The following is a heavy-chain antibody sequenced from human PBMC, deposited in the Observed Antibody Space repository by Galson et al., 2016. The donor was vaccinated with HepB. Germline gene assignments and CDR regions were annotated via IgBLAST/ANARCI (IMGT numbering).Heavy chain of an antibody. V-gene: IGHV3-21*01. J-gene: IGHJ5*02. CDR2: ISGRSSDI. D-gene: IGHD5-24*01. Sequence: SLRLSCAATGFAFSSYTMNWVRQAPGKGLEWVSRISGRSSDIYYADSVKGRFTISRDNARNSLYLEMKSLRVEDTALYYCARDGEMTTIRHFANWFDPWGQGTLVTVSS. CDR1: GFAFSSYT. CDR3: ARDGEMTTIRHFANWFDP.